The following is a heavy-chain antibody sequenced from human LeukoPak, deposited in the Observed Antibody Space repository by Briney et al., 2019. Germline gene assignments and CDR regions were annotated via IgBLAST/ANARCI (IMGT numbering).Heavy chain of an antibody. CDR1: GFTFSSYE. J-gene: IGHJ4*02. CDR3: ARSHPGYCSGGSCKPYYFDY. V-gene: IGHV3-48*03. D-gene: IGHD2-15*01. Sequence: GGSLRLSCAASGFTFSSYEMNWVRQAPGKGLEWVSYISSSGSTIYYADSVKGRFTISRDNAKNSLYLQMNSLRAEDTAVYYCARSHPGYCSGGSCKPYYFDYWGQGTLVTVSS. CDR2: ISSSGSTI.